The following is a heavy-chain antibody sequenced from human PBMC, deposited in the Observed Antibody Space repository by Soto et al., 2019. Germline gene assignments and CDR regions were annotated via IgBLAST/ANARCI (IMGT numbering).Heavy chain of an antibody. CDR3: AGGYSYGYGSLDY. D-gene: IGHD5-18*01. J-gene: IGHJ4*02. Sequence: ESGGGVVQPGRSLRLSCAASGFTFSSYGMHWVRQAPGKGLEWVAVIWYDGSNKYYADSVKGRFTISRDNSKNRLYLQMNSLRAGNTAVYYCAGGYSYGYGSLDYWGEGTLVTVSS. V-gene: IGHV3-33*01. CDR1: GFTFSSYG. CDR2: IWYDGSNK.